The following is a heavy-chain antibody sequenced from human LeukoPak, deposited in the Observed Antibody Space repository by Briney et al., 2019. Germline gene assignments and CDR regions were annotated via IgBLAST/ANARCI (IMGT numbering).Heavy chain of an antibody. CDR2: ISGSGGST. CDR1: GFTFSSYA. Sequence: QPGGSLRLSCAASGFTFSSYAMSWVRQAPGKGLEWVSAISGSGGSTYYADSVKGRFTISRDNSKNTLYLRMNSLRAEDTAVYYCAKDVDGYSSSWYDGRDYWGQGTLVTVSS. J-gene: IGHJ4*02. D-gene: IGHD6-13*01. V-gene: IGHV3-23*01. CDR3: AKDVDGYSSSWYDGRDY.